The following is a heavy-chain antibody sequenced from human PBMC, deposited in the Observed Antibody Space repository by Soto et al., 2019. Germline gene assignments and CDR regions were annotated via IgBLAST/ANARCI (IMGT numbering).Heavy chain of an antibody. J-gene: IGHJ4*02. V-gene: IGHV1-46*01. CDR3: ARGGHVVVVTAALDY. D-gene: IGHD2-21*02. CDR1: GDTFTDYY. Sequence: QVQLVQSGAEVKKPGASVKVSCKASGDTFTDYYIHWVRQAPGQGLEWMGTVNPSGGHTTYAQHCLGRMTXPXXXSXRTLYMELTSLTSEDPAVYYCARGGHVVVVTAALDYWGQGTLVTVSS. CDR2: VNPSGGHT.